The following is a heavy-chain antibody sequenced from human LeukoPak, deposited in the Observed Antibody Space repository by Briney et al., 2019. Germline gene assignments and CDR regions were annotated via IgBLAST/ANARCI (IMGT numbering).Heavy chain of an antibody. D-gene: IGHD2-15*01. Sequence: GGSLRLSCAASGFTFSNYAMSWVRQAPGKGPEWVSGISGSGGSTYYADSVKDRFTISRDNSKNTLYMQMNSLRAEDTAVYYCARGPEAIVVVVAAYNWFDPWGQGTLVTVSS. J-gene: IGHJ5*02. CDR1: GFTFSNYA. CDR2: ISGSGGST. V-gene: IGHV3-23*01. CDR3: ARGPEAIVVVVAAYNWFDP.